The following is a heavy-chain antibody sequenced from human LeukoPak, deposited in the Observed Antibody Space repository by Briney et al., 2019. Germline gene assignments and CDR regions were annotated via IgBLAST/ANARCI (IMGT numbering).Heavy chain of an antibody. CDR2: INSDGRST. Sequence: GGSLRLSCAASGFTFSSYWMHWVRQAPGKGLVWVSRINSDGRSTNYADSVKGRFTISRDNAKASLYLQMSSLRAEDTAVYYCARVGGRVFKDINVYYFDYWGQGSLVTVSS. V-gene: IGHV3-74*01. CDR1: GFTFSSYW. CDR3: ARVGGRVFKDINVYYFDY. D-gene: IGHD2-15*01. J-gene: IGHJ4*02.